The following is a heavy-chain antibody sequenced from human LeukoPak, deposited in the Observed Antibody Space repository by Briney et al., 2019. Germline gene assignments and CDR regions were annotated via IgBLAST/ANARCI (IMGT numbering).Heavy chain of an antibody. CDR1: GFTFSSYW. CDR2: ISYDGSNK. V-gene: IGHV3-30*18. Sequence: PGGSLRLSCAASGFTFSSYWMSWVRQAPGKGLEWVAVISYDGSNKYYADSVKGRFTISRDNSKNTLYLQMNSLRAEDTAVYYCAKAPIRLGELSHFDYWGQGTLVTVSS. J-gene: IGHJ4*02. CDR3: AKAPIRLGELSHFDY. D-gene: IGHD3-16*02.